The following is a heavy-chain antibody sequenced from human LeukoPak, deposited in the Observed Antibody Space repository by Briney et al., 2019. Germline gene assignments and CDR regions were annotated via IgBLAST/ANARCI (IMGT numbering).Heavy chain of an antibody. J-gene: IGHJ6*02. V-gene: IGHV3-30*18. CDR2: ISYDGSNK. CDR3: AKGSSGWYANYYYGMDV. CDR1: GFTFSSYG. D-gene: IGHD6-19*01. Sequence: GGSLRLSCAASGFTFSSYGMHWVRQAPGKGLEWVAVISYDGSNKYYADSVKGRFTISRDNSKNTLYLQMNSLRAEDTAVYYCAKGSSGWYANYYYGMDVRGQGTTVTVSS.